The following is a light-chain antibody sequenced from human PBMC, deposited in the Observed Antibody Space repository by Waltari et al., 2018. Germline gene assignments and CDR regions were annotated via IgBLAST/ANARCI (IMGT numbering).Light chain of an antibody. CDR1: SRDYYNS. J-gene: IGLJ2*01. V-gene: IGLV2-14*03. CDR3: SVKRGSNTVV. Sequence: QSALTQPASVSGSPGQSITISCPGASRDYYNSLWCYQHHPGKAPKLMIYDVSNRPSGVSNRFSGSKSGSTASLTISGLQAEDEADYYCSVKRGSNTVVFGGGTKLTVL. CDR2: DVS.